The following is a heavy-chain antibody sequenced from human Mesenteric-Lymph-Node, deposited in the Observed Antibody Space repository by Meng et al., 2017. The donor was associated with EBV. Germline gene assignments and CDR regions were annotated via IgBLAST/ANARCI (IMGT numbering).Heavy chain of an antibody. D-gene: IGHD3-10*01. CDR3: LRDVLGFYGSGPRDY. Sequence: QFQLVQAGAQRTKPGSPVKVACKCSRYTFSNAGTCWVRQAPVQALEWMGWSSAYNADTYYAQRFQGTVTMTTDTSASTAYMELRSLRFDDTAVYYCLRDVLGFYGSGPRDYWGQGTLVTVSS. J-gene: IGHJ4*02. V-gene: IGHV1-18*01. CDR2: SSAYNADT. CDR1: RYTFSNAG.